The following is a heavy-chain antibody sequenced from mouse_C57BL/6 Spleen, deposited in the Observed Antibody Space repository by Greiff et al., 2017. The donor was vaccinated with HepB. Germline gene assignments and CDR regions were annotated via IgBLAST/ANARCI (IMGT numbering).Heavy chain of an antibody. CDR3: ARSSRYDYDGPSFAY. Sequence: EVQLQQSGPELVKPGASVKISCKASGYTFTDYYMNWVKQSHGKSLEWIGDINPNNGGTSYNQKFKGKATLTVDKSSSTAYMELRSMTSEDSAVYYCARSSRYDYDGPSFAYWGQGTLVTVSA. CDR2: INPNNGGT. V-gene: IGHV1-26*01. J-gene: IGHJ3*01. D-gene: IGHD2-4*01. CDR1: GYTFTDYY.